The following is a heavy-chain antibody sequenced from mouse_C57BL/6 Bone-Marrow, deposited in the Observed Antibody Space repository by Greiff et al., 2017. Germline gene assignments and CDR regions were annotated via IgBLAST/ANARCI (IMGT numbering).Heavy chain of an antibody. J-gene: IGHJ3*01. V-gene: IGHV5-9-1*02. Sequence: EVQGVESGEGLVKPGGSLKLSCAASGFTFSSYAMSWVRQTPEKRLEWVAYISSGGDYIYYADTVKGRFTISRDNARNTLYLQMSSLKSEDTAMYYCTRDYYDYDGAWFAYWGQGTLVTVSA. CDR1: GFTFSSYA. CDR3: TRDYYDYDGAWFAY. CDR2: ISSGGDYI. D-gene: IGHD2-4*01.